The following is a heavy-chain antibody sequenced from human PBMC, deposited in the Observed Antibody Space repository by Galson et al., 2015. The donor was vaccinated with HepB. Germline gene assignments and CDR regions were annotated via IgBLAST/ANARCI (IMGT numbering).Heavy chain of an antibody. CDR2: IQYDESSK. CDR3: AKDFSGNSGA. Sequence: SLRLSCAASGFTFSRYGMHWVRQAPGKGLEWVSFIQYDESSKTYAASVKGRFTISRDNSKNTRFLQMNSLRAEDTALYYCAKDFSGNSGAWGQGTLVTVSS. D-gene: IGHD4-23*01. V-gene: IGHV3-30*02. J-gene: IGHJ5*02. CDR1: GFTFSRYG.